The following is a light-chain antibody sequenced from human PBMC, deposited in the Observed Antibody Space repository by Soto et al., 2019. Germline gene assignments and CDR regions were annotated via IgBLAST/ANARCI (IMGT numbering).Light chain of an antibody. V-gene: IGLV1-47*01. Sequence: QSVLTQPPSASGTPGQRVNISCSGSSSNIGSNYVYWDRQFPGTAPKLLIQRNNQRPSGVPARFSGSKSGTSASLAISWLRSEDEADYYCGGWDDSLSGPVFGGGTKLTVL. CDR1: SSNIGSNY. J-gene: IGLJ2*01. CDR2: RNN. CDR3: GGWDDSLSGPV.